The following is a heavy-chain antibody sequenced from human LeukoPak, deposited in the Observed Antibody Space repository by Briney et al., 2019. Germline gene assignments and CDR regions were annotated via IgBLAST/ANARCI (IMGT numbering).Heavy chain of an antibody. Sequence: GGSLRLSCAASGFTFDDYAMHWVRQAPGKGLEWVSGISWNSGSIGYADSVKGRFTFSRDNAKNSLYLQMNSLRAEDTALYYCAKDNGQWLVRWYFDLWGRGTLVTDSS. J-gene: IGHJ2*01. CDR2: ISWNSGSI. D-gene: IGHD6-19*01. CDR1: GFTFDDYA. V-gene: IGHV3-9*01. CDR3: AKDNGQWLVRWYFDL.